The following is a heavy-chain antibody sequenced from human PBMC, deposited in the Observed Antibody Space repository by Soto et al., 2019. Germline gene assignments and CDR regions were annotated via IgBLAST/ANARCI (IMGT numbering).Heavy chain of an antibody. Sequence: QVQLVQSGDEVKKPGASVKVSCKASGYIFVNYGIAWVRQAPGQGLEWMGWISPYTGNTHSATKVQGRLTMTTDTSTSTAYMDLGSLTPDDTAVYYCVMVDNYVTPTQQDGWGQGTTVTVSS. V-gene: IGHV1-18*01. CDR3: VMVDNYVTPTQQDG. CDR1: GYIFVNYG. CDR2: ISPYTGNT. D-gene: IGHD3-16*01. J-gene: IGHJ6*02.